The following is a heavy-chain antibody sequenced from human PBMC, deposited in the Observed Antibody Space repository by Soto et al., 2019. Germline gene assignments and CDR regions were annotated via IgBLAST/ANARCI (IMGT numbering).Heavy chain of an antibody. V-gene: IGHV3-23*01. D-gene: IGHD2-2*01. CDR1: GFTFSSYA. CDR2: ISGSGGST. Sequence: GGSLRLSCAASGFTFSSYAMSWVRQAPGKGLEWVSAISGSGGSTYYADSVKGRFTISRDNSKNTLYLQMNSLGAEDTAVYYCAKDVGRDIVVVPAAIPPSRINWFDPWGQGTLVTVSS. J-gene: IGHJ5*02. CDR3: AKDVGRDIVVVPAAIPPSRINWFDP.